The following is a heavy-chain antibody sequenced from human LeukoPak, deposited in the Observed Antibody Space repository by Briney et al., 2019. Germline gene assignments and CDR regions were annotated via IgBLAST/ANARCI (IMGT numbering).Heavy chain of an antibody. J-gene: IGHJ3*02. V-gene: IGHV1-69*05. Sequence: GASVKVSCKASGGTFSSYAISWVRQAPGQGLEWMGGIIPIFGTANYAQKFQGRVTITTDESTSTAYMELSSLRSEDTAVYYCARVPTVVIPGALDIWGQGTMVTVSS. CDR1: GGTFSSYA. CDR2: IIPIFGTA. CDR3: ARVPTVVIPGALDI. D-gene: IGHD4-23*01.